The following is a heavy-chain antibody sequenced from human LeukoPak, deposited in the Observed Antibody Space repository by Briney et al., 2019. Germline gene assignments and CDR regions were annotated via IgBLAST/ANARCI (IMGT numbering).Heavy chain of an antibody. CDR1: GGSFSGYY. Sequence: SETLSLTCAVYGGSFSGYYWSWIRQPPGKGLEWIGEINHSGSTNYNPSLKSRVTISVDTSKNQFSLKLSSVTAADTAVYYCARDGAVAGIDYWGQGTLVTVSS. CDR2: INHSGST. J-gene: IGHJ4*02. CDR3: ARDGAVAGIDY. D-gene: IGHD6-19*01. V-gene: IGHV4-34*01.